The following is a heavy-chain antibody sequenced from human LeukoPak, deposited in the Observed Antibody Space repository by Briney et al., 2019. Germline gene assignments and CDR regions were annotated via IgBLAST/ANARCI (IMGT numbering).Heavy chain of an antibody. J-gene: IGHJ4*02. V-gene: IGHV1-18*04. D-gene: IGHD3-3*01. CDR2: ISPYNGNT. CDR1: GYTFTSYG. CDR3: ATVIFGGHGDYGY. Sequence: GASVKVSCKASGYTFTSYGVTWVRQAPGQRPEWMGWISPYNGNTNYAQKFQGRVTMTTDTSTSTTYMELRSLRSDDTAVYYCATVIFGGHGDYGYWGQGTLVTVSS.